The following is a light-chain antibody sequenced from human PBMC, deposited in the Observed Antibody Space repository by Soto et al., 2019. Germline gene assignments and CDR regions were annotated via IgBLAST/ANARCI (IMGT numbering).Light chain of an antibody. J-gene: IGLJ1*01. CDR1: SSDVSVYDY. CDR2: EVT. Sequence: QSALTQTPSASGSPGQSVTISCTRTSSDVSVYDYVSWYQQHPYKAPMRVMYEVTRRPAGVSDRFSVSKPGNAASLTVYGLKVEDESDYSCSSFAAGNPTYVFGSGSKVTVL. CDR3: SSFAAGNPTYV. V-gene: IGLV2-8*01.